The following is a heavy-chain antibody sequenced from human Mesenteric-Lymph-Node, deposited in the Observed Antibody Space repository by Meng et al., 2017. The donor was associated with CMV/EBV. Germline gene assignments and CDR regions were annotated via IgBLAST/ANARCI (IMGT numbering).Heavy chain of an antibody. D-gene: IGHD3-3*01. CDR3: ANPSTIFGVVSPFDY. J-gene: IGHJ4*02. Sequence: GGSLRLSCAASGFTFSSYAMSWVRQAPGKGLEWVSVIYSGGSSTYYADSVKGRFTISRDNSKTTLYLQMNSLRAEDTAVYYCANPSTIFGVVSPFDYWGQGTLVTVSS. V-gene: IGHV3-23*03. CDR2: IYSGGSST. CDR1: GFTFSSYA.